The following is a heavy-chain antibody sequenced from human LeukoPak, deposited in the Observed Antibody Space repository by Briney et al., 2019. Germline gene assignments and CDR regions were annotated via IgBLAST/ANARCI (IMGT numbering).Heavy chain of an antibody. CDR2: IYYSGST. CDR3: ARDSAFLAFDY. V-gene: IGHV4-59*01. CDR1: GGSISSYY. J-gene: IGHJ4*02. Sequence: SETLSLTCTVSGGSISSYYWSWIRQPPGKGLEWIGYIYYSGSTNYNPSLKSRVTTSVDTSKNQFSLKLSSVTAADTAVYYCARDSAFLAFDYWGQGTLVTVSS. D-gene: IGHD2/OR15-2a*01.